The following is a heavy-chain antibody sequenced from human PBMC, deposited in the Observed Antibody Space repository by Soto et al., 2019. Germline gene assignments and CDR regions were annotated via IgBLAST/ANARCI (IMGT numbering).Heavy chain of an antibody. J-gene: IGHJ4*02. CDR3: ARDRGFWVAAAVLDY. CDR1: CYTFTSYG. V-gene: IGHV1-18*01. CDR2: ISAYNGNT. D-gene: IGHD6-13*01. Sequence: ASAKVSCKAXCYTFTSYGISLLRHSTGQGLECMGWISAYNGNTNYAQKLQGRVTMTTDTSTSTAYMELRSLRSDDTAVYYCARDRGFWVAAAVLDYWGQGTLVTVSS.